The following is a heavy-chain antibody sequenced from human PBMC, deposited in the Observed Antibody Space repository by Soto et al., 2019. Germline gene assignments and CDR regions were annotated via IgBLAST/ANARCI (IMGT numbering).Heavy chain of an antibody. V-gene: IGHV3-15*01. CDR1: GFTFSNAW. Sequence: EVQLVESGGGLVKTGGSLRLSCAASGFTFSNAWMTWVRQAPGKGLEWVGRIKCKSDGETTDYAAPVKGRFTISRDDSSNTLYLQMNSLNTEDTAVYDCTTDGPDRRSSLWFDPWGQGTLVTVSS. CDR3: TTDGPDRRSSLWFDP. CDR2: IKCKSDGETT. D-gene: IGHD6-6*01. J-gene: IGHJ5*02.